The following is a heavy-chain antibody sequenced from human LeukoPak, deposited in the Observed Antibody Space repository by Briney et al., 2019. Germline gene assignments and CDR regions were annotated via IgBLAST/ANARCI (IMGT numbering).Heavy chain of an antibody. V-gene: IGHV3-23*01. CDR2: ISDGSRDT. CDR3: TTRLRNHFDY. D-gene: IGHD5-12*01. CDR1: GFTFSSFT. J-gene: IGHJ4*02. Sequence: GGSLRLSCATSGFTFSSFTMNWVRQAPGKGLEWVSTISDGSRDTHYAGSVKGRFTISRDDSQNIVYLQMDSLTAEDTALYYCTTRLRNHFDYWGQGTQVTVSS.